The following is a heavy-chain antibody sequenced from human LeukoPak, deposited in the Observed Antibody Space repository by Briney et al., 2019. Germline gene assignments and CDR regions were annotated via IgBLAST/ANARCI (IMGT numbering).Heavy chain of an antibody. J-gene: IGHJ3*02. V-gene: IGHV1-18*01. Sequence: ASVKVSCKASGYTFTRYGISWVRQAPGQGLEWMGWISAYNGNTNYAQKLQGRVTMTTDTSTSTAYMELRSLRSDDTAVYYCARRGWQQLVRDAFDIWGQGTMVTVSS. CDR2: ISAYNGNT. D-gene: IGHD6-13*01. CDR3: ARRGWQQLVRDAFDI. CDR1: GYTFTRYG.